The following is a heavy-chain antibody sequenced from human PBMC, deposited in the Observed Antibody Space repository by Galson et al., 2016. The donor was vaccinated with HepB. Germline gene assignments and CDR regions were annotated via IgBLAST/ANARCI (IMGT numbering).Heavy chain of an antibody. CDR1: GFTFTSYP. V-gene: IGHV3-30*04. Sequence: SLRLSCAASGFTFTSYPIHWVRQAPGKGLEWVGVTSFDGSRVCYAESVDGRFTISRDNSQNTVYLQMHNLKTEDTALYYCASGFCASISCPLGHYWGQGAQVTVSS. D-gene: IGHD1-14*01. CDR3: ASGFCASISCPLGHY. J-gene: IGHJ4*02. CDR2: TSFDGSRV.